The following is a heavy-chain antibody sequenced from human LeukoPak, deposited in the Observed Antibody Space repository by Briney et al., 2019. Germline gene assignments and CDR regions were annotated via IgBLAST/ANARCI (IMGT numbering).Heavy chain of an antibody. J-gene: IGHJ6*03. D-gene: IGHD3-10*01. Sequence: SETLSLTCTVSGGSISSYYWSWIRQPAGKGLEWIGRIYTSGSTNYNPSLKSRVTMSVDTSKNQFSLKLSSVTAADTAVYYCASNAGRDYYGSGRRYYYYYYMDVWGKGTTVTVSS. CDR3: ASNAGRDYYGSGRRYYYYYYMDV. CDR2: IYTSGST. V-gene: IGHV4-4*07. CDR1: GGSISSYY.